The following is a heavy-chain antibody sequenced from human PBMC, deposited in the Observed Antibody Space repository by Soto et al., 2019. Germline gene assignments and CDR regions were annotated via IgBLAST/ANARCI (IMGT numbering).Heavy chain of an antibody. D-gene: IGHD2-2*01. V-gene: IGHV4-34*01. CDR2: INHSGST. Sequence: QVQLQQWGAGLLKPSETLSLTCAVYGGSFSGYYWSWIRQPPGKGLEWIGEINHSGSTNYNPSLKSRVTISVDTSTNQFSLQRSSVTAADTAVYYCARARSGYQLLKRRWKGAFDIWGQGTMVTVSS. CDR1: GGSFSGYY. CDR3: ARARSGYQLLKRRWKGAFDI. J-gene: IGHJ3*02.